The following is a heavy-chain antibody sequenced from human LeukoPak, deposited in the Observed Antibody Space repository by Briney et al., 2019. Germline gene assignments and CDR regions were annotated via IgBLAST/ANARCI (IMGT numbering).Heavy chain of an antibody. V-gene: IGHV3-7*01. CDR3: AREYSSSWENWFDP. CDR1: GFTFCSYG. J-gene: IGHJ5*02. CDR2: IKQDGSEK. D-gene: IGHD6-13*01. Sequence: GRSLRLSCAASGFTFCSYGMHWVRQAPGKGLEWVANIKQDGSEKYYVDSVKGRFTISRDNAKNSLYLQMNSLRAEDTAVYYCAREYSSSWENWFDPWGQGTLVTVSS.